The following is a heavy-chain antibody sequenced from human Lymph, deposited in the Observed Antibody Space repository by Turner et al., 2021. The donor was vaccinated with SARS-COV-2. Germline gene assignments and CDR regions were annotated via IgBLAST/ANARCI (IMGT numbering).Heavy chain of an antibody. CDR2: ISHDGSNK. V-gene: IGHV3-30-3*01. CDR1: GFTFSTYA. Sequence: QVQLVESGGGLVQPGGSLRLSCAASGFTFSTYAMEWVRQAPGKGLEWVALISHDGSNKYYAVSVKGRFTISRDNSKNTLYLQMNSLRAEGTAVYYCARDLGGYFDLWGRGTLVTVSS. D-gene: IGHD3-16*01. CDR3: ARDLGGYFDL. J-gene: IGHJ2*01.